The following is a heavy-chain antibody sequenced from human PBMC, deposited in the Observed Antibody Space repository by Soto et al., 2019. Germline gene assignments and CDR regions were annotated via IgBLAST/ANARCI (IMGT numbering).Heavy chain of an antibody. V-gene: IGHV4-34*01. CDR1: GGSFSGYH. D-gene: IGHD2-15*01. J-gene: IGHJ5*02. CDR2: ITHSGST. Sequence: SETLSLTCAVSGGSFSGYHWTWIRQPPGKGLEWIGEITHSGSTNYNPSLKGRVTISEDTSTNHFSLRLSSVTAADTAVYYCARGPVGDCSGGRCYKLGFGPWGQGTLVTVSS. CDR3: ARGPVGDCSGGRCYKLGFGP.